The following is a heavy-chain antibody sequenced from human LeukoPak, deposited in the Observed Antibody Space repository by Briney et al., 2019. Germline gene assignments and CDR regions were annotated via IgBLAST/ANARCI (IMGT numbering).Heavy chain of an antibody. V-gene: IGHV4-59*08. D-gene: IGHD3-10*01. CDR1: GGSISSYY. CDR3: ARHKDFGAFDI. Sequence: SETLSLTCTVSGGSISSYYWSWIRQPPGKGLEWIGYIYYSGSTNYNPSLKSRVTISVDTSKNQFSLNLSSVTAADTAVYYCARHKDFGAFDIWGQGTMVTVSS. CDR2: IYYSGST. J-gene: IGHJ3*02.